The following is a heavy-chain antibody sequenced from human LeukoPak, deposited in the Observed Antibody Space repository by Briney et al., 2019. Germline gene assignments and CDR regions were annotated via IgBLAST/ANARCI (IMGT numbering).Heavy chain of an antibody. Sequence: GRCLRLSCSAAGFTFSSYAMGWVRQAPGKGMEWVSAISGSGGSTNYADSVKGRFTISRDNFKNTLYLQMNSLRADDTAVYYCAKFSVSWYYYYYYGMDVWGQGTTVTVSS. CDR1: GFTFSSYA. CDR2: ISGSGGST. CDR3: AKFSVSWYYYYYYGMDV. J-gene: IGHJ6*02. V-gene: IGHV3-23*01.